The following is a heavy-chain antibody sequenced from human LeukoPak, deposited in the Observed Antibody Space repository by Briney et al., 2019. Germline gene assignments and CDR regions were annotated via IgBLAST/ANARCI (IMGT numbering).Heavy chain of an antibody. CDR2: INNSGGTI. V-gene: IGHV3-48*03. D-gene: IGHD5-12*01. Sequence: GGSLRLSCAASGFTFSNYGMNWVRQAPGKGLEWVSYINNSGGTISYADSVKGRFTISRDNAKNSLCLQMNSLRAEDTAVYYCARDTRYSYDYLDYWGQGTLVTVSS. CDR1: GFTFSNYG. J-gene: IGHJ4*02. CDR3: ARDTRYSYDYLDY.